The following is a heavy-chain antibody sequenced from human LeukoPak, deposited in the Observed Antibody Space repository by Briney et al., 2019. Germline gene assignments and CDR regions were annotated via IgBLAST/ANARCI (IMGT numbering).Heavy chain of an antibody. D-gene: IGHD6-13*01. V-gene: IGHV3-73*01. J-gene: IGHJ4*02. CDR1: GFTSSGSA. Sequence: GGSLRLSCAASGFTSSGSAMHWVRQASGKGLEWVGRIRSKANSYATAYAASVKGRFTVSRDDSKNTAYLQMNSLKTEDTAVYYCTTVNPYSSSWYSFDYWGQGTLVTVSS. CDR2: IRSKANSYAT. CDR3: TTVNPYSSSWYSFDY.